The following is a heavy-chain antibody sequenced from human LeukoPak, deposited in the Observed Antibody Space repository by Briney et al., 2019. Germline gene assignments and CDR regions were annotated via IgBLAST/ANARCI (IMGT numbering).Heavy chain of an antibody. Sequence: ASVKVSCKASGYTFTGYYMHWVRQAPGQGLEWMGWINPNSGGTNYAQEFQGRVTMTRDTSISTAYMELSRLRSDNTAVYYCARVPNPYYYDSSGSLTDAFDIWGQGTMVTVSS. CDR2: INPNSGGT. J-gene: IGHJ3*02. CDR1: GYTFTGYY. V-gene: IGHV1-2*02. CDR3: ARVPNPYYYDSSGSLTDAFDI. D-gene: IGHD3-22*01.